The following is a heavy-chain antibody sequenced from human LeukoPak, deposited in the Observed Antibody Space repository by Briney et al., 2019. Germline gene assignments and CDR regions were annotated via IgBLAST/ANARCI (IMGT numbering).Heavy chain of an antibody. J-gene: IGHJ4*02. CDR3: AREGATTQAFDY. CDR1: GFTFSSYW. D-gene: IGHD5-12*01. Sequence: GGSLRLSCAASGFTFSSYWMHWVRQAPGKGLVWVSRINSDGSSTSYADSVKGRFTISRDNAKNTLYLQMNSLRAEDTAVYYCAREGATTQAFDYWGQGTLVTASS. CDR2: INSDGSST. V-gene: IGHV3-74*01.